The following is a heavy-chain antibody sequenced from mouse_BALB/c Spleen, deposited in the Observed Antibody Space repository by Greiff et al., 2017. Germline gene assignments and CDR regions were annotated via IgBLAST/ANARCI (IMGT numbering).Heavy chain of an antibody. CDR1: GFTFSDYY. J-gene: IGHJ4*01. Sequence: EVMLVESGGGLVKPGGSLKLSCAASGFTFSDYYMYWVRQTPEKRLEWVATISDGGSYTYYPDSVKGRFTVSRDNAKNNLFLQMSSLKSEDTAIYYCARARDYAMDYWGQGTSVTVSS. CDR2: ISDGGSYT. CDR3: ARARDYAMDY. V-gene: IGHV5-4*02.